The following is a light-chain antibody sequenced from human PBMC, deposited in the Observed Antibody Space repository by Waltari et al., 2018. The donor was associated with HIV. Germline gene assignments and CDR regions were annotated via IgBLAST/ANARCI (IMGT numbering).Light chain of an antibody. Sequence: IVLTQSPATLSLSPGERATLSCRASPRVGSYLVWYQQKPGQAPRLLIYDASNRATVITARFSGSGSGTDFTLTISSLEPEDFAVYYCQQRSDWPPTFGQGTKVEIK. V-gene: IGKV3-11*01. CDR1: PRVGSY. CDR3: QQRSDWPPT. CDR2: DAS. J-gene: IGKJ1*01.